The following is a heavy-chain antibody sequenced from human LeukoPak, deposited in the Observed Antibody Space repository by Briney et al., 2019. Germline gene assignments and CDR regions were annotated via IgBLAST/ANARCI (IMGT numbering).Heavy chain of an antibody. Sequence: SETLSLTCTVSGGSISSSSYYWGWIRQPPGKGLEWIGSIYYSGSTYYNPSLKSRVTISVDTSKNQFSLKLSSVTAADTAVYYCASFEYSRSFDAFDIWGQGTMATVSS. V-gene: IGHV4-39*01. J-gene: IGHJ3*02. CDR3: ASFEYSRSFDAFDI. D-gene: IGHD6-6*01. CDR1: GGSISSSSYY. CDR2: IYYSGST.